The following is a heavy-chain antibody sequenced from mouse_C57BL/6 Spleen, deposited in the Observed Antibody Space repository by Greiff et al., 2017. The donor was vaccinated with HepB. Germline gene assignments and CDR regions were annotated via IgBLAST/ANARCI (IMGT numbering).Heavy chain of an antibody. CDR1: GYTFTSYW. V-gene: IGHV1-59*01. Sequence: VQLQQPGAELVRPGPSVKLSCKASGYTFTSYWMHWVKQRPGQGLEWIGVIDPSDSYTNYNQKFKGKATLTVDTSSSTAYMQLSSLTSEDSAVYYCARSGYYGSGFDYWGQGTTLTVSS. CDR2: IDPSDSYT. CDR3: ARSGYYGSGFDY. J-gene: IGHJ2*01. D-gene: IGHD1-1*01.